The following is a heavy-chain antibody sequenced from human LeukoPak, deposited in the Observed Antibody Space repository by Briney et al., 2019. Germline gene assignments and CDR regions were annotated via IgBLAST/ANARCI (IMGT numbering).Heavy chain of an antibody. CDR3: AREGSLYDSGNYYLSWFDP. V-gene: IGHV1-18*01. CDR2: ISAYNGNT. J-gene: IGHJ5*02. CDR1: GYTFNTYG. D-gene: IGHD3-22*01. Sequence: AASVKVSCKTSGYTFNTYGIAWVRQAPGQGLEWMGWISAYNGNTNYAQNLQDRVTMNTDTSTTTAYMELRSLRSDDTAVYYCAREGSLYDSGNYYLSWFDPWGQGTLVTVSS.